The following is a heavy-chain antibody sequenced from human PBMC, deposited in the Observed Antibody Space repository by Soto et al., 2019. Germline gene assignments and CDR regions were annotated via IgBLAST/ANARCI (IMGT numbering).Heavy chain of an antibody. CDR1: GFSLSNARMG. CDR2: IFSNDEK. Sequence: SGPTLVNPTETLTLTCTVSGFSLSNARMGVSWIRQPPGKALEWLAHIFSNDEKSYSTSLKSRLTISKDTSKSQVVLTMTNMDPVDTATYYCARNIRWLRYFQRDLAGNWFDPWGQGTLVTVSS. V-gene: IGHV2-26*01. D-gene: IGHD3-9*01. CDR3: ARNIRWLRYFQRDLAGNWFDP. J-gene: IGHJ5*02.